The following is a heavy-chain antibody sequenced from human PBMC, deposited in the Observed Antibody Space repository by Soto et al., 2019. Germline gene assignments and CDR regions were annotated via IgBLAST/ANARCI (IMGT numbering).Heavy chain of an antibody. V-gene: IGHV1-69*13. CDR3: AREGLGGGDYEADYYYYGMDV. CDR2: IIPIFGTA. CDR1: GGTFSSYA. Sequence: SVKVSCKASGGTFSSYAISWVRQAPGQGLEWMGGIIPIFGTANYAQKFQGRVTITADESTSTAYMELSSLRSEDTAVYYCAREGLGGGDYEADYYYYGMDVWGQGTTVTVSS. D-gene: IGHD4-17*01. J-gene: IGHJ6*02.